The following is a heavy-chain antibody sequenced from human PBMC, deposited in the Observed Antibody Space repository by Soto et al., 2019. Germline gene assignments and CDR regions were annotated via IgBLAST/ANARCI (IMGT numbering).Heavy chain of an antibody. CDR1: GGSISSSNW. CDR3: ARGFWVCGSCYGY. D-gene: IGHD2-15*01. Sequence: SETLSLTCAVSGGSISSSNWWSWVRQPPGKGLEWIGEIYHSGSTNYNPSLKSRVTISVDKSKNQFSLKLSSVTAADTAVYYCARGFWVCGSCYGYWGQGTLVTVSS. CDR2: IYHSGST. V-gene: IGHV4-4*02. J-gene: IGHJ4*02.